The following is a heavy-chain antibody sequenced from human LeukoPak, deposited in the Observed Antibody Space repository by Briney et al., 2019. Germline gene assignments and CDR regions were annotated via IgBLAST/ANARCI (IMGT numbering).Heavy chain of an antibody. J-gene: IGHJ6*03. Sequence: SETLSLTCAVYGGSFSGYYWSWIRQPPGKGLEWIGEINHSGSTNYNPSLKSRVTISVDTSKNQFSLKLSSVTAADTAVYYCARDPRPRDYDSSEDYYYMDVWGKGTTVTVSS. CDR3: ARDPRPRDYDSSEDYYYMDV. CDR1: GGSFSGYY. CDR2: INHSGST. V-gene: IGHV4-34*01. D-gene: IGHD3-22*01.